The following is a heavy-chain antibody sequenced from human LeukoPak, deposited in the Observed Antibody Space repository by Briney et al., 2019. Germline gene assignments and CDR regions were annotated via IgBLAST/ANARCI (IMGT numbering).Heavy chain of an antibody. CDR1: GFIFNSHW. J-gene: IGHJ4*02. V-gene: IGHV3-7*01. CDR3: ARVYRSSSGYCFDY. CDR2: IKQDGSEK. Sequence: GGSLRLSCAGSGFIFNSHWMTWVRQAPGKGLEWVANIKQDGSEKYDVDSVKGRFTTSRDNAQNSLYLQMNSLRAEDTAVYYCARVYRSSSGYCFDYWGQGTLVTVSS. D-gene: IGHD6-6*01.